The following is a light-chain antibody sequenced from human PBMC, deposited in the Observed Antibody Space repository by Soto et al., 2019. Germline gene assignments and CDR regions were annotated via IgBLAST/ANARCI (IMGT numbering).Light chain of an antibody. CDR3: SSYSSTTTYIL. CDR1: NSDIGTYNY. V-gene: IGLV2-14*01. CDR2: EVT. J-gene: IGLJ2*01. Sequence: QSVLTQPPSVSGAPGQRVTISCTGSNSDIGTYNYVSWYQQHPGKAPKLIIYEVTNRPSEVSDRFSGSKSGNTASLTISGLQSEDEAFYHCSSYSSTTTYILFGGGTQLTVL.